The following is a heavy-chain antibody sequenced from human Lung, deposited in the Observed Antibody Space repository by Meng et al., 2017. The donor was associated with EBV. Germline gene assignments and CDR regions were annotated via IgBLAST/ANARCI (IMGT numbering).Heavy chain of an antibody. V-gene: IGHV1-18*01. CDR1: GYTFTNYG. Sequence: QAQLVQSGGEVKKPXASVKVSCKASGYTFTNYGITWVRQAPGQGLEWMGWINAYNGDTNYAQTLQGRVTMTTDTSTSTAYMELRSLRSDDTAVYYCARVEVGITSGDYWGQGTPVTVSS. D-gene: IGHD1-26*01. J-gene: IGHJ4*02. CDR2: INAYNGDT. CDR3: ARVEVGITSGDY.